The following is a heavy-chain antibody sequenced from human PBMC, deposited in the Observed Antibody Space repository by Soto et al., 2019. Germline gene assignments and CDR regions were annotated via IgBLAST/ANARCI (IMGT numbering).Heavy chain of an antibody. D-gene: IGHD3-9*01. CDR2: IYWDDDK. CDR3: AHTGYYDLLTFDY. Sequence: GSGATLVNPTQTLTLTCNFSGFSLSSRKMGVGWIRPPPGKALEWLALIYWDDDKRYRPSLNNRLTITKDTSKNQVLLTMTNLDPVDTATYYCAHTGYYDLLTFDYWGQGTLVTVSS. CDR1: GFSLSSRKMG. J-gene: IGHJ4*02. V-gene: IGHV2-5*02.